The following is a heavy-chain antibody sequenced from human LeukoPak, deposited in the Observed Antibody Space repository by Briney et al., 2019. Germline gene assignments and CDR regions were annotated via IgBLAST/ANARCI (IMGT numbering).Heavy chain of an antibody. D-gene: IGHD6-13*01. Sequence: SETLSLTCTVSGGSISPYYWSWIRQPPGKGLEWIGYIHYSGSTNYNPSLKSRATMSVDTSKNQFSLKLSSVTAADTAVYYCARHSSSSYYRVYYWGQGTLVTVSS. CDR2: IHYSGST. CDR1: GGSISPYY. J-gene: IGHJ4*02. V-gene: IGHV4-59*08. CDR3: ARHSSSSYYRVYY.